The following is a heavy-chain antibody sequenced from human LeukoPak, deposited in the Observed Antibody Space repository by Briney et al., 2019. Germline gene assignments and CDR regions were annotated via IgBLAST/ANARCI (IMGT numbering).Heavy chain of an antibody. CDR1: GYSISSGFY. V-gene: IGHV4-38-2*02. CDR2: IYHSGST. Sequence: SETLSLTCTVSGYSISSGFYWGWIRQPPGKGLECIGSIYHSGSTYYNPSLKSRVTISVDTSKNQFSLKLSSVTAADTAVYYCARTYYYDSSGYPFDYWGQGTLVTVSS. J-gene: IGHJ4*02. CDR3: ARTYYYDSSGYPFDY. D-gene: IGHD3-22*01.